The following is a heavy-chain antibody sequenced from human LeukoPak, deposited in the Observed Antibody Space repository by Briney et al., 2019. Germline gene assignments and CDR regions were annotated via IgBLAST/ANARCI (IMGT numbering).Heavy chain of an antibody. Sequence: PGGSLRLSCAASGFTFSSYSMNWVRQAPGKGLEWVSSISSSSSYIYYADSVKGRFTISRDNAKNSLYLQMNSLRAEDTAVYYCASLRDFWSGYYDAFDIWGQGTMVTVSS. V-gene: IGHV3-21*01. CDR3: ASLRDFWSGYYDAFDI. CDR2: ISSSSSYI. CDR1: GFTFSSYS. J-gene: IGHJ3*02. D-gene: IGHD3-3*01.